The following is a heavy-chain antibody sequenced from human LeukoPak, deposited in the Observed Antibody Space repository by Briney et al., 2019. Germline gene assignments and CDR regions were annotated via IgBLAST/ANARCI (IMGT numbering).Heavy chain of an antibody. J-gene: IGHJ6*03. CDR3: ARGAYDSSGYYGYYYYMDV. D-gene: IGHD3-22*01. Sequence: GGSLRLSCAASGFTVSSNYMSWVRQAPGKGLEWVSVIYSGGSTYYADSVKGRFTISRDNSKNTLYLQMNSLRAEDTAVYYCARGAYDSSGYYGYYYYMDVWGKGTTVTISS. V-gene: IGHV3-66*01. CDR2: IYSGGST. CDR1: GFTVSSNY.